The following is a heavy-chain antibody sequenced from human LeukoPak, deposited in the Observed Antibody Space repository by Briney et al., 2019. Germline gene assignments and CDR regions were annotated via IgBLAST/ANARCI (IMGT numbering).Heavy chain of an antibody. CDR1: GFTFSHYV. J-gene: IGHJ4*02. CDR3: ARAPVSTPAYGSGSYPDYLGY. CDR2: MSYDGSNE. V-gene: IGHV3-30*04. D-gene: IGHD3-10*01. Sequence: PGGSLRLSCAASGFTFSHYVMYWFRQAPDKGLEWVALMSYDGSNEYYADSVKGRFTISRDNSKNTLYLQMNSLRVDDTAVYYCARAPVSTPAYGSGSYPDYLGYWGQGTLVTVSS.